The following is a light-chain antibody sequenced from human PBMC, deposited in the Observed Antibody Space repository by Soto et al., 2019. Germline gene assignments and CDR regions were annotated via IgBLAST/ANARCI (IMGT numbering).Light chain of an antibody. CDR1: SSDVGGYNY. J-gene: IGLJ1*01. CDR3: CTYAGSYTHYV. CDR2: DVS. V-gene: IGLV2-11*01. Sequence: QSALTQPRSGSGSPGQSITISCTGTSSDVGGYNYVSWYRQHPGKARKLMIYDVSKRPSGVPDRFSGSKSGNTASLTIAGRQAEDEADYYCCTYAGSYTHYVFGTGPKVTVL.